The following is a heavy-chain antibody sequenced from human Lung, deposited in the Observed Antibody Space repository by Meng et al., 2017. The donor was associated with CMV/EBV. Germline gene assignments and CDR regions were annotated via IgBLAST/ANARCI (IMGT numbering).Heavy chain of an antibody. D-gene: IGHD1-1*01. CDR2: TFYRARWFN. CDR3: AREEEGHWNDPHDAFDS. CDR1: GDSVSSTGAA. J-gene: IGHJ3*01. Sequence: SETLSLXCAISGDSVSSTGAAWNWIRQSPSRGLEWLGRTFYRARWFNEYAVSVANRITINPDTSKNQFSLHLNSVTPEDTAVYFCAREEEGHWNDPHDAFDSWGQGTMVTVSS. V-gene: IGHV6-1*01.